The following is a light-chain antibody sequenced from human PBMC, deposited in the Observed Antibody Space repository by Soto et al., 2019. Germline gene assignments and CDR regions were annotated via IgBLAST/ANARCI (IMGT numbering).Light chain of an antibody. CDR1: QSVDSSY. CDR3: QQYGSSPET. CDR2: GAS. Sequence: EFVLTQSPGTLSLSPGERATLSCRASQSVDSSYLAWYQQKPGQAPRLLIYGASSRATGIPDRFSGSGSGTDFTLTISRLEPEDFAVYYCQQYGSSPETFGQGTKVEIK. J-gene: IGKJ1*01. V-gene: IGKV3-20*01.